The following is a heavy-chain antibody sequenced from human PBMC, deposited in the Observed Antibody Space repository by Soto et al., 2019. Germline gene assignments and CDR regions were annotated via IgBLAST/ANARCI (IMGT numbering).Heavy chain of an antibody. D-gene: IGHD3-10*01. CDR2: IYPGDSDT. CDR1: GYSFTTYW. Sequence: GESLKISCKASGYSFTTYWIGWVRQMPGKGLEWMGIIYPGDSDTRYSPSFQGQVTISADTSVSTAYLQWRSLKASDTAMYYCARALVPHVSAAFGSWGQGTLVTV. V-gene: IGHV5-51*01. J-gene: IGHJ1*01. CDR3: ARALVPHVSAAFGS.